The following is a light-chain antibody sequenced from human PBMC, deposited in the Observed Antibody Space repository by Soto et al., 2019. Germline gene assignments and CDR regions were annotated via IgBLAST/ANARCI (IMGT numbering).Light chain of an antibody. Sequence: DTVLTQSPAALSLSPGNRVTLSCRASQSVSSYLAWYQQKPGQAPRLLIYDASNRATGIPARFSGSGSGTDFTLTISSLEPEDFAVYYCQQRSNWPPITFGQGTRLEIK. V-gene: IGKV3-11*01. CDR3: QQRSNWPPIT. J-gene: IGKJ5*01. CDR1: QSVSSY. CDR2: DAS.